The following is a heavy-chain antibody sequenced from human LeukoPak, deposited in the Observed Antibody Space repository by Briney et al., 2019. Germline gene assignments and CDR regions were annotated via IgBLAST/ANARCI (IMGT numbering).Heavy chain of an antibody. V-gene: IGHV4-59*01. J-gene: IGHJ3*02. CDR3: SSFGNWGRAAFDI. D-gene: IGHD7-27*01. CDR2: IYYNGNT. CDR1: VGSISTYY. Sequence: SSETLSLTCTVSVGSISTYYWNWIRHPPWKGLEWVGYIYYNGNTNYNPSIKSRVTISIDTSKNQFSLKLTSVTAADTAVYYCSSFGNWGRAAFDIWGQGTMISVSS.